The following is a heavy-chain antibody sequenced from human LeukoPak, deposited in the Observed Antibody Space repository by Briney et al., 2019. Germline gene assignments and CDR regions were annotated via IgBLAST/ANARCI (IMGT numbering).Heavy chain of an antibody. D-gene: IGHD2-2*02. Sequence: SETLSLTCIVSGGSITSTPFYWGWIRQPPGKGLEWIGSIYYSGSTYYNPSLKSRVTISVDTSKNQFSLKLSSVTAADTAVYYCARGLNCSSTSCYMGDNWFDPWGQGTLVTVSS. J-gene: IGHJ5*02. CDR3: ARGLNCSSTSCYMGDNWFDP. CDR2: IYYSGST. V-gene: IGHV4-39*07. CDR1: GGSITSTPFY.